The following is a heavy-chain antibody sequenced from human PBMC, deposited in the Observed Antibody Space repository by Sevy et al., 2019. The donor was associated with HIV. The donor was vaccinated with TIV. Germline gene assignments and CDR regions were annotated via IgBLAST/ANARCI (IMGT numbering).Heavy chain of an antibody. CDR3: ARGGGNGWYYFDY. V-gene: IGHV1-69*13. CDR1: GGIFKTYG. Sequence: ASVKVSCKASGGIFKTYGFSWVRQAPGQGPEWVGGIIPILGTTNYAQKFQDRVTISADEYTKKVQMELRNLRSEDTGVYYCARGGGNGWYYFDYWGQETLVTVSS. D-gene: IGHD6-19*01. J-gene: IGHJ4*02. CDR2: IIPILGTT.